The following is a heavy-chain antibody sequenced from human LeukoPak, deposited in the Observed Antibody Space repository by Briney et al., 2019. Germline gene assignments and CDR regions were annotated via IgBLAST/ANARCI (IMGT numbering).Heavy chain of an antibody. V-gene: IGHV3-21*01. D-gene: IGHD3-10*01. CDR1: GFTFSSYS. J-gene: IGHJ5*02. CDR3: ARDGVRGVISS. Sequence: GGSLRLSCAASGFTFSSYSMNWVRQAPGKGLEWVSSISSSSSYIYYADSVKGRFTISRNNAKNSLYLQMNSLRAEDTAVYYCARDGVRGVISSWGQGTLVTVSS. CDR2: ISSSSSYI.